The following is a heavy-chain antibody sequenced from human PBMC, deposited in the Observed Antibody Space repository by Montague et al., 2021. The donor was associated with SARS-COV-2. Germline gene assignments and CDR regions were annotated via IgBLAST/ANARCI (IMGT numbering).Heavy chain of an antibody. CDR2: IYDGGAI. Sequence: SETLSLTCTVSGGSITGYYWSWLRRSPGKGLEWIAYIYDGGAINHNPSLGSRVTIPTDTSKNQLSLKVNSVTAADTAVYYCVRDHPYGGPRGAYDIWGQGTVVTVSS. CDR3: VRDHPYGGPRGAYDI. D-gene: IGHD4-23*01. CDR1: GGSITGYY. J-gene: IGHJ3*02. V-gene: IGHV4-59*01.